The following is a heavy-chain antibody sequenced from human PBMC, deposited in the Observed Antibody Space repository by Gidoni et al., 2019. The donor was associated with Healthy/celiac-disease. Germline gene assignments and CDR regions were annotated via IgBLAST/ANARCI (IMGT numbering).Heavy chain of an antibody. Sequence: QVQLVESGGGVVQPGRSLRLSCAASGFTFSSYAMHWVRQAPGKGLEWVAVISYDGSNKYYADSVKGRFTISRDNSKNTLYLQMNSLRAEDTAVYYCARGEDRRDGYNRLAFDIWGQGTMVTVSS. CDR1: GFTFSSYA. J-gene: IGHJ3*02. CDR3: ARGEDRRDGYNRLAFDI. CDR2: ISYDGSNK. V-gene: IGHV3-30-3*01. D-gene: IGHD5-12*01.